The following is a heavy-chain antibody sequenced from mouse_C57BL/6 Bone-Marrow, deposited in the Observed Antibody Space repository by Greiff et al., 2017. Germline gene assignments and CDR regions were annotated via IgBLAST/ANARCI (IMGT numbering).Heavy chain of an antibody. CDR1: GFTFSDYY. CDR2: INYDGSST. CDR3: ARDKGNYYGSSPPTAYFDV. D-gene: IGHD1-1*01. J-gene: IGHJ1*03. Sequence: EVMLVESEGGLVQPGSSMKLSCTASGFTFSDYYMAWVRQVPEKGLEWVANINYDGSSTYYLDSLKSRFIISRDNAKNILYLQMSSLKSEDTATYYCARDKGNYYGSSPPTAYFDVWGTGTTVTVSS. V-gene: IGHV5-16*01.